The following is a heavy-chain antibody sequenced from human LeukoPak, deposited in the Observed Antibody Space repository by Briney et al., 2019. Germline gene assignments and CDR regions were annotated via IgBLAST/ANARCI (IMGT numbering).Heavy chain of an antibody. CDR1: GYTFTSYD. D-gene: IGHD3-10*01. CDR3: ARSRPNYYGSGSYFDY. Sequence: EASVKVSCKASGYTFTSYDINWVRQATGQGLEWMGWMNPNSGNTGYAQKFQGRVTITRNTSISTAYMELSSLRSEDTAVYYCARSRPNYYGSGSYFDYWGQGTLVTVSS. CDR2: MNPNSGNT. V-gene: IGHV1-8*03. J-gene: IGHJ4*02.